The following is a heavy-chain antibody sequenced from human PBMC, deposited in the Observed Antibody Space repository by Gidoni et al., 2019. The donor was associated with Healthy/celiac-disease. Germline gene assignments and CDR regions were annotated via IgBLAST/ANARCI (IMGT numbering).Heavy chain of an antibody. D-gene: IGHD6-13*01. J-gene: IGHJ6*02. Sequence: EVQLLESGGGLVQPGGSLRVSGAAAGVAFSSEAMSWVRQAPGKGLGWVSAIGGLGGSTYYADSLKGRFTISRDNSKNTLYLQMNSLRAEDTAVYYCAKVGIAAAGTHHYYYGMDVWGQGTTVTVSS. CDR1: GVAFSSEA. CDR2: IGGLGGST. V-gene: IGHV3-23*01. CDR3: AKVGIAAAGTHHYYYGMDV.